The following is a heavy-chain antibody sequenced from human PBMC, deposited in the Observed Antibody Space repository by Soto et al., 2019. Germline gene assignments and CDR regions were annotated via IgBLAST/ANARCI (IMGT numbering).Heavy chain of an antibody. CDR1: GDSISSSTYY. J-gene: IGHJ4*02. D-gene: IGHD6-6*01. CDR3: ARPYFSSSSMFDY. CDR2: IYHTGTT. V-gene: IGHV4-39*01. Sequence: SETLSLTCTVSGDSISSSTYYWSWIRQPPGKGLEWIGCIYHTGTTYYNPSLKSRVTISVDTSKNQFSLKLSSVTAADTAVYYCARPYFSSSSMFDYWGQGTLVTVSS.